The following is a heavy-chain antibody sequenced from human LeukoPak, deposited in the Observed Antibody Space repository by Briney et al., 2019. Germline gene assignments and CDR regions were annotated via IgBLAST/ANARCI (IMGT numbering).Heavy chain of an antibody. CDR2: INGSGDAT. CDR3: AKDHSIDSSGVFDI. CDR1: GFIFSHYT. V-gene: IGHV3-23*01. Sequence: PGGSLRLSCAASGFIFSHYTMTWVRQAPEKGLEWVSSINGSGDATKYADSFMGRFTISRDNSKNTVSLQINSLRVDDTAVYYCAKDHSIDSSGVFDIWGQGTMVTVSS. J-gene: IGHJ3*02. D-gene: IGHD3-22*01.